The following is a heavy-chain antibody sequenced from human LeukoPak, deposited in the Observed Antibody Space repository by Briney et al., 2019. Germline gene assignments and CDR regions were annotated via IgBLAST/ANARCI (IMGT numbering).Heavy chain of an antibody. D-gene: IGHD3-22*01. CDR1: GFTFSSYG. V-gene: IGHV3-33*01. CDR3: ARDGEYYDSSGYYFRGPFDY. J-gene: IGHJ4*02. CDR2: IWYDGSNK. Sequence: PGGSLRLSCAASGFTFSSYGMHWVRQAPGKGLEWVAVIWYDGSNKYYADSVKGRFTISRDNSKNTLYLQMNSLRAEDTAVYYCARDGEYYDSSGYYFRGPFDYWGQGTLVTVSS.